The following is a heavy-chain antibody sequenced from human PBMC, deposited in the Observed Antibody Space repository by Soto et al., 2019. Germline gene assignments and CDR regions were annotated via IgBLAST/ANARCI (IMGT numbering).Heavy chain of an antibody. CDR2: LSSGGGTT. CDR3: AKDGDWYDFSTGYYSRGNYFDY. Sequence: PGKGLEWVATLSSGGGTTYYTDSVKGRFTISRDNSMNLLYLQMNSLRADDTAVYYCAKDGDWYDFSTGYYSRGNYFDYWGQGTLVTVSS. D-gene: IGHD3-3*01. J-gene: IGHJ4*02. V-gene: IGHV3-23*01.